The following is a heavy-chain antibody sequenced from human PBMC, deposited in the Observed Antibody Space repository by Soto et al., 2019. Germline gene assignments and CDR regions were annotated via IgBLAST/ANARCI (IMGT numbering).Heavy chain of an antibody. J-gene: IGHJ4*02. D-gene: IGHD1-26*01. Sequence: SETLSLPCTVSGYSISSSNWWGWIRQPPGKGLEWIGYIYYSVTTYYNPSLKSRVTMSVDTSKNQFSLKLTSVTGVDTAVYYCARREIQGPIDYWGQGTLVTVSS. CDR1: GYSISSSNW. CDR3: ARREIQGPIDY. CDR2: IYYSVTT. V-gene: IGHV4-28*01.